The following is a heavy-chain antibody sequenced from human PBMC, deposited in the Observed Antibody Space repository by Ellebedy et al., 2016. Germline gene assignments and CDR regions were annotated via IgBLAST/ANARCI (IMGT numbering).Heavy chain of an antibody. Sequence: GGSLRLXXAVSGFTFSSYAMSWVRQAPGKGLEWVSAIHGSGEKTYYTDSVKGRFTISRDNAKNSLYLQMSSLRAEDTAVYYCVKNSFGELPYWGQGTLVTVSS. V-gene: IGHV3-23*01. CDR3: VKNSFGELPY. D-gene: IGHD3-10*01. J-gene: IGHJ4*02. CDR1: GFTFSSYA. CDR2: IHGSGEKT.